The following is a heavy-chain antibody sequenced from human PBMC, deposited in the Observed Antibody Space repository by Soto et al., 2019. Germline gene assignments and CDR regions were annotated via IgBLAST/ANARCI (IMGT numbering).Heavy chain of an antibody. V-gene: IGHV3-7*01. Sequence: LRLSCEASGFNFSRSWMSWVRQAPGKGLEWVANMKEDGSEKYYADSVRGRFTISRDNAKNSVHLQMSSLRVEDTAVYYCARGFYTDYWGQGALVTVSS. CDR3: ARGFYTDY. J-gene: IGHJ4*02. D-gene: IGHD3-3*01. CDR1: GFNFSRSW. CDR2: MKEDGSEK.